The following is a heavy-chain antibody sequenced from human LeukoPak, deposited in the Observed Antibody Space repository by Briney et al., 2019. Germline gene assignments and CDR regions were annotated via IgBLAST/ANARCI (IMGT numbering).Heavy chain of an antibody. CDR2: ITWDGGIT. V-gene: IGHV3-43*01. J-gene: IGHJ4*02. D-gene: IGHD6-13*01. CDR1: GFAFDDNT. Sequence: GGSLRLSCAASGFAFDDNTMHWVRQAPGKGLEWVSLITWDGGITYYADSVKGRFTISRDNSKNSLYLQMNSLRDEDTAFYYCAKGNGEGSGWYTSYFDYWGQGTLVTVSS. CDR3: AKGNGEGSGWYTSYFDY.